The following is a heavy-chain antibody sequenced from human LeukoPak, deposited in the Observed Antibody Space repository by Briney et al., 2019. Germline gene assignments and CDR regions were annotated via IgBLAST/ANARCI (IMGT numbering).Heavy chain of an antibody. CDR3: ARVKGVGYDILTGLDY. CDR1: GFTFNNYG. D-gene: IGHD3-9*01. V-gene: IGHV3-30*02. Sequence: GGSLRLSCAASGFTFNNYGMHWVSQAPGKGVEWVAFIRYNGNNQYYADSVKGRFTISRDNAKNSLYLQMNSLRAEDTAVYYCARVKGVGYDILTGLDYWGQGTLVTVSS. CDR2: IRYNGNNQ. J-gene: IGHJ4*02.